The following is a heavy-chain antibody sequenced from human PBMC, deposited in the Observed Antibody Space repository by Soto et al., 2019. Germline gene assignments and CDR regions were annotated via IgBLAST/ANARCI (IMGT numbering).Heavy chain of an antibody. CDR3: AKFFYEGYSSSWGDGMDV. CDR2: ISYDGSNK. J-gene: IGHJ6*02. Sequence: GGSLRLSCAASGFTFSSYGMHWVRQAPGKGLEWVAVISYDGSNKYYADSVKGRFTISRDNSKNTLYLQMNSLRAEDTAVYYCAKFFYEGYSSSWGDGMDVWGQGTTVTVSS. CDR1: GFTFSSYG. D-gene: IGHD6-13*01. V-gene: IGHV3-30*18.